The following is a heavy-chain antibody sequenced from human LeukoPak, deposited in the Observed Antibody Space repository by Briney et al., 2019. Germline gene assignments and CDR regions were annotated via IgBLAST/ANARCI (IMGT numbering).Heavy chain of an antibody. CDR3: AREVGYLDV. Sequence: ASVKVSCEASGYTFTGYYIHWVRQAPGQGLEWMGWIIPNSGGTNYAQKFQGRVTMTRDTSISTAYMELSRLTSNDTAVYYCAREVGYLDVWGKGTTVTVSS. CDR1: GYTFTGYY. J-gene: IGHJ6*03. V-gene: IGHV1-2*02. D-gene: IGHD1-26*01. CDR2: IIPNSGGT.